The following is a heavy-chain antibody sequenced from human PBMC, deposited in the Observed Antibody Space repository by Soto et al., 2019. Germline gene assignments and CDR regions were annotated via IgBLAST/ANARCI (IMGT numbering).Heavy chain of an antibody. J-gene: IGHJ4*02. CDR3: ARDKMTGLFDY. Sequence: TLSLTCAVYGGSFSGYYWTWIRQPPGTGLEWIGEINHSGSTNYNPSLKSRVTISVDTSKNQFSLKLTSVTAADTAVYYCARDKMTGLFDYWGQGTLVTVSS. CDR2: INHSGST. V-gene: IGHV4-34*01. D-gene: IGHD3-9*01. CDR1: GGSFSGYY.